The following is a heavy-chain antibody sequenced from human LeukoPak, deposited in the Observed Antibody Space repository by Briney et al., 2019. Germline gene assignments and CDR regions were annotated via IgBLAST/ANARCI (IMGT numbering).Heavy chain of an antibody. Sequence: PGGSLRLSCAASGFTFSSYAMSWVRQAPGKGLEWVLGISASGGSSYYADSVKGRFTISRDNSKNTLYLRMDSLRAEDTAVYYCAKDRITGTPYYFDYWGQGTLVTVSS. CDR1: GFTFSSYA. J-gene: IGHJ4*02. CDR3: AKDRITGTPYYFDY. D-gene: IGHD1-20*01. CDR2: ISASGGSS. V-gene: IGHV3-23*01.